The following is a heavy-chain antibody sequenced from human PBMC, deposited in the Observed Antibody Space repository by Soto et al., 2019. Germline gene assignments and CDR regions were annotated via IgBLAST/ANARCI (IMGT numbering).Heavy chain of an antibody. CDR3: ARVNLDYVTGMDV. V-gene: IGHV4-31*03. J-gene: IGHJ6*02. Sequence: SETLSLTCTVSGGPITNYWSWIRQHPGKGLEWIGYIYDSGSTYYNPSLKSRVTMSLDTSKNQLSLKLTSVTAADTAVYYCARVNLDYVTGMDVWGQGTTVTVAS. CDR1: GGPITNY. D-gene: IGHD4-17*01. CDR2: IYDSGST.